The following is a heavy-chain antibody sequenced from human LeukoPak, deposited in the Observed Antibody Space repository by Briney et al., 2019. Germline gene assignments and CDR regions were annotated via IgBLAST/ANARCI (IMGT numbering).Heavy chain of an antibody. Sequence: SSETLSLTCTVSGGSISSYYWSWIRQPAGKGLEWIGRIYTSGSTNYNPSLKSRVTMSVDTSKNQFSLKLSSVTAADTAVYYCARDTRGPISPHNWFDPWGQGTLVTVSS. D-gene: IGHD3-10*01. J-gene: IGHJ5*02. CDR2: IYTSGST. CDR1: GGSISSYY. CDR3: ARDTRGPISPHNWFDP. V-gene: IGHV4-4*07.